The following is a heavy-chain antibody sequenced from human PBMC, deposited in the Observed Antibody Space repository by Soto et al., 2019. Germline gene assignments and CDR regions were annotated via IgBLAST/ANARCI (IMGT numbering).Heavy chain of an antibody. CDR2: IIPIFGTA. J-gene: IGHJ4*02. V-gene: IGHV1-69*06. D-gene: IGHD2-2*03. CDR3: ARADGYCSSTSCYSFVY. CDR1: GGTFSSYA. Sequence: QVQLVQSGAEVKKPGSSVKVSCKASGGTFSSYAISWVRQAPGQGLEWMGGIIPIFGTANYAQKFQGRVTITADKSTSTAYMELCSLRSEDTAVYYCARADGYCSSTSCYSFVYWGQGTLVTVSS.